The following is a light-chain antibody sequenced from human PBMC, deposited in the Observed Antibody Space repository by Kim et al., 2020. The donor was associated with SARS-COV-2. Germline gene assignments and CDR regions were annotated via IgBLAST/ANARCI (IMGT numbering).Light chain of an antibody. CDR1: QSVGSN. Sequence: PGERATLSCRASQSVGSNVAWYQQKPGQAPRLLIYGASTRATGIPARFSGSGSGTEFTLTISSLQSEDLADYYCQQYDDWPPWTFGQGTKVEI. J-gene: IGKJ1*01. CDR3: QQYDDWPPWT. CDR2: GAS. V-gene: IGKV3-15*01.